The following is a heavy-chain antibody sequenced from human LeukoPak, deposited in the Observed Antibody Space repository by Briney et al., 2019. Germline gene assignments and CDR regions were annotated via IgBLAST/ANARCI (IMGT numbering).Heavy chain of an antibody. V-gene: IGHV3-23*01. D-gene: IGHD3-22*01. CDR3: ARDQDAYYYDSSGVDY. J-gene: IGHJ4*02. Sequence: GGSLRISCAASRCTFNTYAVNWVRQAPGKGLEWVSAISGNGDITYYADSVRGRFTISRDNSKNTLYLQMNSLRAEDTDVYYCARDQDAYYYDSSGVDYWGQGTLVTVSS. CDR2: ISGNGDIT. CDR1: RCTFNTYA.